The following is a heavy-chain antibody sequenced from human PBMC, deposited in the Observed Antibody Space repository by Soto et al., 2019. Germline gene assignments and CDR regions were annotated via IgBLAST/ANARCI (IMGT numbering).Heavy chain of an antibody. D-gene: IGHD2-15*01. V-gene: IGHV4-59*01. CDR2: IYYSGST. J-gene: IGHJ4*02. CDR3: ARAVVVAAFDY. Sequence: SETLSLTCTVSGGSISSYCCSWIRQPPGKGLEWIGYIYYSGSTNYNPSLKSRVTISVDTSKNQFSLKLSSVTAADTAVYYCARAVVVAAFDYWGQGTLVTVSS. CDR1: GGSISSYC.